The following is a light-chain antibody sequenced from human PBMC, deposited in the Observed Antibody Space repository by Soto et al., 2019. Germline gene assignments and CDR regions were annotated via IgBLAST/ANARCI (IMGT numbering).Light chain of an antibody. J-gene: IGKJ1*01. CDR2: KAY. CDR1: QSINIW. CDR3: QQYDSYSWT. V-gene: IGKV1-5*03. Sequence: DIQMTQSPSTLSASVGDRVTITCRASQSINIWLAWYQQKPGKAPKLLIYKAYTLESGVPSRFSGSGSGTEFTLTISSLQPDDFATYYCQQYDSYSWTFGQGTKVEIK.